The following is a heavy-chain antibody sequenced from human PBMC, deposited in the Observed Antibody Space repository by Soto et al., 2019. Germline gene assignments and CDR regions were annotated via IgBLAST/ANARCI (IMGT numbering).Heavy chain of an antibody. CDR3: ASHHLLTRRFAS. V-gene: IGHV4-30-4*01. D-gene: IGHD2-15*01. CDR1: GGSVSSGDYY. CDR2: GYYSGTT. J-gene: IGHJ4*02. Sequence: QVQLQESGPGLVKPSQTLSLTCTVSGGSVSSGDYYWSWIRQPPGKGLEWIGYGYYSGTTYYNPSRNGRVTISVATSSGQPSLNLRSVTAADTAVYYCASHHLLTRRFASWGQGTLVTVSS.